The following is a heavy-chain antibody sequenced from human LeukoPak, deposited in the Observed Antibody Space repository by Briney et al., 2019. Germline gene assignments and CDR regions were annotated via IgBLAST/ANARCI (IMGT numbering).Heavy chain of an antibody. Sequence: GGSLRLSCAASGFTFSSYGMHWVRQAPGKGLEWVAVISYDGSNKYYADSVKGRFTISRDNSKNTLYLQMNSLRAADTAVYYCATPKDDAFDIWGQGTMVTVSS. CDR1: GFTFSSYG. CDR3: ATPKDDAFDI. CDR2: ISYDGSNK. V-gene: IGHV3-30*03. J-gene: IGHJ3*02.